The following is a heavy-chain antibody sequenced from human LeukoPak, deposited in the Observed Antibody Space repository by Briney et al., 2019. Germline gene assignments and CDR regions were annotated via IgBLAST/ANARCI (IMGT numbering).Heavy chain of an antibody. V-gene: IGHV3-21*01. Sequence: GGSLRLSCAASGFTFSSYSMNWVRQAPGKGLEWVSSISSSSSYIYYADSVKGRFTISRDNSKNTLYLQMNSLRAEDTAVYYCARDSSGYNWLYYYYGMDVWGQGTTVTVSS. D-gene: IGHD3-22*01. CDR3: ARDSSGYNWLYYYYGMDV. CDR1: GFTFSSYS. J-gene: IGHJ6*02. CDR2: ISSSSSYI.